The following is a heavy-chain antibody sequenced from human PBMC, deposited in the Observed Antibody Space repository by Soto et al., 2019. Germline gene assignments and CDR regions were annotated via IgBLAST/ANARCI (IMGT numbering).Heavy chain of an antibody. D-gene: IGHD2-21*01. CDR1: GGSISSYY. J-gene: IGHJ6*02. CDR3: ASNRRVITPTIGVNYYYYGMDV. V-gene: IGHV4-4*07. Sequence: QVQLQESGPGLVKPSETLSLTCTVSGGSISSYYCSWIRQPAGKGLEWIGRICTSGSTNYNPSLTSRVTMSVVSSKNQFYLKLSSVTAADTAVYYCASNRRVITPTIGVNYYYYGMDVWGQGTTVTVSS. CDR2: ICTSGST.